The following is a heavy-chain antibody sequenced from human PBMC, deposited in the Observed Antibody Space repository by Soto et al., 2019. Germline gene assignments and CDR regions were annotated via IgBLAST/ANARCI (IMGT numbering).Heavy chain of an antibody. CDR3: TCPNHDYVDYFDY. D-gene: IGHD4-17*01. J-gene: IGHJ4*02. CDR2: VRTKPNTYAT. V-gene: IGHV3-73*01. CDR1: GFAFSASA. Sequence: PGGSLRLSCAASGFAFSASAMHWVRQASGKGLEWIARVRTKPNTYATEYAASVKGRFTISRDDSKNTAYPQMNSLEAEDTAVYYCTCPNHDYVDYFDYWGQGTPVTVSS.